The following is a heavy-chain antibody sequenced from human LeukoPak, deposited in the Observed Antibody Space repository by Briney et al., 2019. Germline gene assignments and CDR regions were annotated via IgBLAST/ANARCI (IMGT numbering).Heavy chain of an antibody. CDR2: ISGSGGST. D-gene: IGHD3-22*01. CDR1: GFTFNGYV. J-gene: IGHJ4*02. CDR3: AFQNTGHYFPFDY. V-gene: IGHV3-23*01. Sequence: GGSLRLSCAASGFTFNGYVMNWVRQAPGKGLEWVSFISGSGGSTDYADSVKGRFTISRDNSKNTLYLQMNSLRAEDTALYYCAFQNTGHYFPFDYWGQGTLVTASS.